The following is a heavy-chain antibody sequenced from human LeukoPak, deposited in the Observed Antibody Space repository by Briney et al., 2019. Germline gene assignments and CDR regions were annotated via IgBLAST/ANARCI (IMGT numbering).Heavy chain of an antibody. CDR1: GYTFTGYY. CDR2: INPNSGGT. V-gene: IGHV1-2*02. J-gene: IGHJ4*02. Sequence: ASVKVSCKASGYTFTGYYMHWVRQAPGQGLEWMGWINPNSGGTNYAQKFQGRVTMTRDTSISTAYMELSRLRSDDTAVYYCARGRLEGSFLGGYYFDYWGQGTLVTVSS. D-gene: IGHD1-26*01. CDR3: ARGRLEGSFLGGYYFDY.